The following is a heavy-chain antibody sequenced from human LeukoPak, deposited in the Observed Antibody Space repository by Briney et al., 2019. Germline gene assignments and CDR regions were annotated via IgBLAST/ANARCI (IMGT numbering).Heavy chain of an antibody. CDR1: GFTFSSHA. V-gene: IGHV3-23*01. D-gene: IGHD3-10*01. CDR3: LITMVRGVTADSDFAN. CDR2: ISGSGGST. J-gene: IGHJ4*02. Sequence: AGGSLRLSCPASGFTFSSHAMSWVRQAPGKGLEWVSAISGSGGSTYYADSVKGRFTISRDNSKNTLYLQMNSLRPEDTAVYYGLITMVRGVTADSDFANWGQGTLVTVSS.